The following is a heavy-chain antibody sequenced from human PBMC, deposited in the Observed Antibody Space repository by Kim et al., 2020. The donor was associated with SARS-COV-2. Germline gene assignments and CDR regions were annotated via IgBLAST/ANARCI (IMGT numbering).Heavy chain of an antibody. Sequence: DSVKGRFTISRDNNKNSLYLQMSSLKTEDTALYYCAKDRGAGASGRYIDSWGQGTLVTVSS. V-gene: IGHV3-43*01. J-gene: IGHJ4*02. CDR3: AKDRGAGASGRYIDS. D-gene: IGHD6-19*01.